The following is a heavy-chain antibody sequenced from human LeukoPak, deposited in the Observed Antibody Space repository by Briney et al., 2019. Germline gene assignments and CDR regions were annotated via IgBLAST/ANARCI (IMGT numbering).Heavy chain of an antibody. J-gene: IGHJ4*02. Sequence: GGSLRLSCAASGFTFSSYWMSWVRQAPGKGLEWVANIKQDGSEKYYVDSVKGRFTISRDNSKNTLYLQMDSLRVEDTAVYYCARDGRWINYYDGSSPVWGQGIMVTVSS. D-gene: IGHD3-22*01. V-gene: IGHV3-7*01. CDR3: ARDGRWINYYDGSSPV. CDR2: IKQDGSEK. CDR1: GFTFSSYW.